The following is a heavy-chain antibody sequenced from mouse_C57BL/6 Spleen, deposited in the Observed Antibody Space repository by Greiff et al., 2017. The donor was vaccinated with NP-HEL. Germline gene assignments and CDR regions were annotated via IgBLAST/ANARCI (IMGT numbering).Heavy chain of an antibody. CDR3: ASGYYFFDY. Sequence: VQLQQSGPELVKPGASVKISCKASGYTFTDYYMNWVKQSHGKSLEWIGDINPNNGGTSYNQKFKGKATLTVDKSSSTAYMELRSLTSEDSAVYYCASGYYFFDYWGQGTTLTVSS. J-gene: IGHJ2*01. CDR2: INPNNGGT. CDR1: GYTFTDYY. V-gene: IGHV1-26*01. D-gene: IGHD2-3*01.